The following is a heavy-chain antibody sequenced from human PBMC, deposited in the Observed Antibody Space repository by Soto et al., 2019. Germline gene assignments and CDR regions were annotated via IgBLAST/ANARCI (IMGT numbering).Heavy chain of an antibody. Sequence: QVQLQESGPGLVKPSQTLSLICTVSGGSITSGGSFWTWIRQHPGRAPEWIGYLSHTGNTYYNPSLKSRVLMSVDRSKNLLSLRLSSVTAADTAVYYCARGLYEPNWFDSWGQGTLVTVSS. CDR3: ARGLYEPNWFDS. V-gene: IGHV4-31*03. CDR1: GGSITSGGSF. CDR2: LSHTGNT. J-gene: IGHJ5*01. D-gene: IGHD3-22*01.